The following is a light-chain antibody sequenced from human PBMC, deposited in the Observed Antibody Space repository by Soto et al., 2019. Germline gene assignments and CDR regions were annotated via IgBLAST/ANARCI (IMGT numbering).Light chain of an antibody. J-gene: IGKJ1*01. CDR3: EQYGSSPRT. Sequence: EIVLTQSPGTLSLSPGERSTLSWRASQSVSNNYLAWYQQKPGQAPRLLIYGASNRATGIPDRFSGSGSGTDFTLTISRLEPEDFAVYYCEQYGSSPRTFGQGTKVDIK. CDR2: GAS. V-gene: IGKV3-20*01. CDR1: QSVSNNY.